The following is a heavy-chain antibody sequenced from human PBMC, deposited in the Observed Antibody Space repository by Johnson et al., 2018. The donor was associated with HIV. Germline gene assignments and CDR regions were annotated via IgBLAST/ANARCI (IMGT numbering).Heavy chain of an antibody. CDR1: GFTFSDHY. J-gene: IGHJ3*02. D-gene: IGHD1-26*01. Sequence: QLQLVESGGGFVKPGGSLRLSSAVSGFTFSDHYMSWIRQAPGKGLEWVSYISSSSSSIYYADSVKGRFTISRYNAKNSLYLQMNSLRAEDTAVYYCAREGSVGATIFTMFDAFDIWGQGTMVTVSS. CDR2: ISSSSSSI. V-gene: IGHV3-11*04. CDR3: AREGSVGATIFTMFDAFDI.